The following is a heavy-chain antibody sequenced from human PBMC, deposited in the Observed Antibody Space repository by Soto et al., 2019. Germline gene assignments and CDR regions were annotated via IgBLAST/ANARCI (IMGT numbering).Heavy chain of an antibody. Sequence: GGSLRLSCAASGFTFSSYAMHWVRQAPGKGLAWVAVISYDGSNKYYADSVKGRFTISRDNSKNTLYMQMNSLRAEDTAVYYCARWYSSSSGEAVDIWGQGTMVTVSS. CDR2: ISYDGSNK. J-gene: IGHJ3*02. V-gene: IGHV3-30*04. CDR3: ARWYSSSSGEAVDI. D-gene: IGHD6-6*01. CDR1: GFTFSSYA.